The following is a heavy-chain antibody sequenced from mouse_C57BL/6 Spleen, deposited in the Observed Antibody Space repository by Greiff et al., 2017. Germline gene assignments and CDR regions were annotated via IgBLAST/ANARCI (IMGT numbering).Heavy chain of an antibody. CDR2: ISSGGDYI. V-gene: IGHV5-9-1*02. CDR3: TRDLAGMDY. J-gene: IGHJ4*01. CDR1: GFTFSSYA. Sequence: EVKVVESGEGLVKPGGSLKLSCAASGFTFSSYAMSWVRQTPEKRLEWVAYISSGGDYIYYADTVKGRFIISRDNARNTLYLQMSSLKSEDTAMYYCTRDLAGMDYWGQGTSVTVSS.